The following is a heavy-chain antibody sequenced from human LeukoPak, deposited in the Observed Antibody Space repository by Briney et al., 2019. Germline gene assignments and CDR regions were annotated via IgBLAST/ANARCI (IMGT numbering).Heavy chain of an antibody. CDR1: GLILSNYN. V-gene: IGHV3-48*01. J-gene: IGHJ4*02. CDR2: ISSSSDTI. Sequence: GGSLRLSCAASGLILSNYNMNWVRQAPGKGLEWISYISSSSDTIYYTDSVKGQFTISRDNARNSLYLQMNSLRAEDTAVYYCATNTYSLENDYWGQGILVTVSS. D-gene: IGHD2-15*01. CDR3: ATNTYSLENDY.